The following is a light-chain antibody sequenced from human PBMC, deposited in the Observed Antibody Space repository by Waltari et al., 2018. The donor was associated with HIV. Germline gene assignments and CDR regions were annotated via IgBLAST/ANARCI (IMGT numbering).Light chain of an antibody. V-gene: IGLV2-8*01. Sequence: QSALTQPHSASGSPGQSVTISCTGTSSDVGSYTYVSLYQQYPGKAPNLIIYEVSTRPSWVPDRFSGSKSGNTASLTVSGLQAEDEADYYCSSYAGDNNLLFGGGTKLTVL. CDR3: SSYAGDNNLL. CDR2: EVS. CDR1: SSDVGSYTY. J-gene: IGLJ3*02.